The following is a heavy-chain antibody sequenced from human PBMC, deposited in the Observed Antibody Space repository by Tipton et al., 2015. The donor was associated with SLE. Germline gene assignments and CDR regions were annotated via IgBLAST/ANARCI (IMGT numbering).Heavy chain of an antibody. CDR2: ISYSGAT. J-gene: IGHJ4*02. D-gene: IGHD7-27*01. Sequence: LRLSCTVSGDTIDGNTYFWDWIRQPPGKGLLLIGSISYSGATSYNPSLKSRVTISVDTSKNQFSLSLISVTAAVTAVYYCARLTPWGYDYWGPGMLVTVSS. V-gene: IGHV4-39*07. CDR1: GDTIDGNTYF. CDR3: ARLTPWGYDY.